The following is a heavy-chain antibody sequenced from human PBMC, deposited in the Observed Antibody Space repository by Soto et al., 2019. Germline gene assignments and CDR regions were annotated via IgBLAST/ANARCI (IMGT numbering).Heavy chain of an antibody. V-gene: IGHV3-23*01. D-gene: IGHD6-13*01. CDR3: AKDAWNSSSWYLDAFDI. Sequence: EVQLLESGGGLVQPGGSLRLSCAASGFTFSSYAMSWVRQAPGKGLEWVSAISGSGGSTYYADSVKGRFTISRDNSKNTLYLQMNSLRAEDTAVYYCAKDAWNSSSWYLDAFDIWCQGTMVTVSS. CDR2: ISGSGGST. CDR1: GFTFSSYA. J-gene: IGHJ3*02.